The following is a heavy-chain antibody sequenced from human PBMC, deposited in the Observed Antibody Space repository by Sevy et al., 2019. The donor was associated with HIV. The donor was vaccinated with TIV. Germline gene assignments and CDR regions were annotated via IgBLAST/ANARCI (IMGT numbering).Heavy chain of an antibody. J-gene: IGHJ4*02. V-gene: IGHV3-33*01. Sequence: GGSLRLSCAASGFTFSSYGMHWVRQAPGKGLEWVAIIGYDGSNKKYADSVKGRFSISRDNSKKTLYLQMNSLRAEDTAVYYCAREGIAVAGIGYYFDYWGQGTLVTVSS. CDR3: AREGIAVAGIGYYFDY. CDR2: IGYDGSNK. CDR1: GFTFSSYG. D-gene: IGHD6-19*01.